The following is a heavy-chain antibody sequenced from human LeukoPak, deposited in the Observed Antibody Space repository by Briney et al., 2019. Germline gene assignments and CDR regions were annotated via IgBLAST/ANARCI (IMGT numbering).Heavy chain of an antibody. CDR2: ISSSSSYI. J-gene: IGHJ6*02. V-gene: IGHV3-21*01. CDR3: AREMGPDYGGNSPRFHYYGMDV. CDR1: GFTFSSYS. D-gene: IGHD4-23*01. Sequence: GGSLRLSCAASGFTFSSYSMNWVRQAPGKGLEWVSSISSSSSYIYYADSVKGRFTISRDNAKNSLYLQMNSLRAEDTAVYYCAREMGPDYGGNSPRFHYYGMDVWGQGTTVTVSS.